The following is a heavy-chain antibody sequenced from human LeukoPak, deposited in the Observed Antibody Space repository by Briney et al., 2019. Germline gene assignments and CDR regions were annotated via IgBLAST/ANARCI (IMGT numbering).Heavy chain of an antibody. D-gene: IGHD5-24*01. Sequence: PGGSLRLSCAASGFTFSNTWMNWVRQAPGKGLEWISYISGSGDTIYYADSVKGRFTISRDNAKNSLYLQMNSPRAEDTAVYHCARAPLVLQYRWWFDPWGQGTLVIVSS. CDR3: ARAPLVLQYRWWFDP. J-gene: IGHJ5*02. CDR1: GFTFSNTW. CDR2: ISGSGDTI. V-gene: IGHV3-48*04.